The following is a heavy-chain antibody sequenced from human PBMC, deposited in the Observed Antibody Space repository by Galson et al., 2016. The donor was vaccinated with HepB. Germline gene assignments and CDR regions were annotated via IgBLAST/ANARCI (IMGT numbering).Heavy chain of an antibody. CDR2: IWSDGSEK. CDR3: ARLPLAFCGGACSSVY. D-gene: IGHD2-21*02. V-gene: IGHV3-33*08. J-gene: IGHJ4*02. CDR1: GFSFSNHG. Sequence: SLRLSCAGSGFSFSNHGMSWVRQAPGKGLEWVAVIWSDGSEKYYANSVKGRFTISRDNSKNTLYLQMNNLRAEDAAVYYCARLPLAFCGGACSSVYWGQGTLVTVSS.